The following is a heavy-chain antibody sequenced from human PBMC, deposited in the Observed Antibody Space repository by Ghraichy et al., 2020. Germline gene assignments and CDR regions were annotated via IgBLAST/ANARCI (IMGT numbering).Heavy chain of an antibody. CDR3: AREGGAPRPLDY. CDR2: IYNSENT. V-gene: IGHV4-4*07. J-gene: IGHJ4*02. CDR1: GGSMRSSF. D-gene: IGHD6-6*01. Sequence: SATLSLTCNVSGGSMRSSFWSWLRQPAGKGREWIGRIYNSENTNYNPSLNSRVTMSVDTSKNQFSLKLDSVTAADTAVYYCAREGGAPRPLDYWGQGTLVTISS.